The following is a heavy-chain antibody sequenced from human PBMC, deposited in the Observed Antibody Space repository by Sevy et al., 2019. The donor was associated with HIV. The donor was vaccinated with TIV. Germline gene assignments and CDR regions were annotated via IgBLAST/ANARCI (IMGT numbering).Heavy chain of an antibody. CDR3: ARMGYCSGGSCYYSWVPPYYYYYGMDV. Sequence: SETLSLTCTVSGGSISSYYWSWIRQPPGKGLEWIGYIYYSGSTNYNPSLKSRVTISVDMSKNQFSLKLSSVTAADTAVYYCARMGYCSGGSCYYSWVPPYYYYYGMDVWGQGTTVTVSS. D-gene: IGHD2-15*01. V-gene: IGHV4-59*01. J-gene: IGHJ6*02. CDR1: GGSISSYY. CDR2: IYYSGST.